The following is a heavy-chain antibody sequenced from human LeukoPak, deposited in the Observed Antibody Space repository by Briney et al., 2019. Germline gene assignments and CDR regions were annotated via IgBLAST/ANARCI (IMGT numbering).Heavy chain of an antibody. J-gene: IGHJ5*02. V-gene: IGHV1-46*01. CDR2: MHPTGDST. D-gene: IGHD3-3*01. CDR1: GYTFTKYY. CDR3: ARHDFDLPMIYSFFVH. Sequence: ASVKASCKASGYTFTKYYMNWVRQAPGQGLEWMGIMHPTGDSTNYAQKFQGRVTLTRDTSTGTFYMELSSLTSEDTAVYYCARHDFDLPMIYSFFVHWGQGTLVTVSS.